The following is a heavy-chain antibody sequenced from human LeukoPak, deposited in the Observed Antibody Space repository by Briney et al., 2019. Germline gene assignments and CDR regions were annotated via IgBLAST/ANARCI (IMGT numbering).Heavy chain of an antibody. CDR3: ARDPEGYYYGSGKPYYYGMDV. J-gene: IGHJ6*02. V-gene: IGHV3-21*01. D-gene: IGHD3-10*01. CDR1: GFTFSSYS. CDR2: MSSRSTYI. Sequence: GGSLRLSCAASGFTFSSYSMSWVRQAPGKGLEWVSSMSSRSTYIYYADSVKGRFTISRDNAKNSLYLQMNSLRAEDTAVYYCARDPEGYYYGSGKPYYYGMDVWGQGTTVTVSS.